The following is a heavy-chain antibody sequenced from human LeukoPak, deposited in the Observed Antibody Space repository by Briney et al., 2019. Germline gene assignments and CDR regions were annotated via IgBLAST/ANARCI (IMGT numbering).Heavy chain of an antibody. CDR3: AKEGYPADDY. J-gene: IGHJ4*02. CDR2: ISSSGGTT. CDR1: GFTFSNYA. V-gene: IGHV3-23*01. Sequence: PGGSLRLPCAGSGFTFSNYAMTWVRQAPGKGLEWVPGISSSGGTTYYADSVKGRFTISRDNSKNTLYLQINSLRAEDTAVYYCAKEGYPADDYWGQGTLVTVSS. D-gene: IGHD5-12*01.